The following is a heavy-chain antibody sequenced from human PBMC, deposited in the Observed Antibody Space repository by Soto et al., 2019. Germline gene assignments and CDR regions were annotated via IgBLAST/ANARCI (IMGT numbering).Heavy chain of an antibody. D-gene: IGHD6-25*01. CDR1: GFAFEDYG. CDR3: AKGQGSGEIERSFDY. CDR2: ITWKGAAI. J-gene: IGHJ4*02. Sequence: SLRLSCAASGFAFEDYGMHWVRLTPGMGFEWVSGITWKGAAIGYGDSMRGRFTISRDNAKNSLFLHMSGLRTEDTALYYCAKGQGSGEIERSFDYWGQGTLVTVSS. V-gene: IGHV3-9*01.